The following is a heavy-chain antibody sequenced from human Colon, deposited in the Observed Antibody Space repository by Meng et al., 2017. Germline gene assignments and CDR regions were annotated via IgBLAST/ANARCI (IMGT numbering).Heavy chain of an antibody. CDR2: ISGRGGDT. J-gene: IGHJ4*02. CDR3: VRDRIRGSGGYCDY. V-gene: IGHV3-23*01. D-gene: IGHD1-26*01. Sequence: GESLKISCAASGFPFSSYAVSWVRQAPERGLEWVSSISGRGGDTYYVDSVKGRFTISRDNSNNTLYLQMNSLRPEDTAVYYCVRDRIRGSGGYCDYWGQGTLVTVSS. CDR1: GFPFSSYA.